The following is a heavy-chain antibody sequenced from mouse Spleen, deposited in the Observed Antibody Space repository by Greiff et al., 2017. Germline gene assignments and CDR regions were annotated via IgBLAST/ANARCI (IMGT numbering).Heavy chain of an antibody. D-gene: IGHD2-13*01. CDR2: IYPGSGST. CDR3: ARFYGDYVGFAY. V-gene: IGHV1-55*01. CDR1: GYTFTSYW. Sequence: VQLQQSGTVLVRPGASVKMSCKASGYTFTSYWITWVKQRPGQGLEWIGDIYPGSGSTNYNEKFKSKATLTVDTSSSTAYMQLSSLTSEDSAVYYCARFYGDYVGFAYWGQGTLVTVSA. J-gene: IGHJ3*01.